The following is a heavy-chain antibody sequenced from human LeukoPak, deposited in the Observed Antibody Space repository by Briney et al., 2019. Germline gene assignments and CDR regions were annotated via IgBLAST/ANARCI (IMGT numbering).Heavy chain of an antibody. CDR1: GFTFSSYW. Sequence: TGGSLRLSCAASGFTFSSYWMSWVRQAPGKGLEWVANIKQDGSEKYYADSVKGRFTISRDNSKNTLYLQMNSLRAEDTAVYYCARVAIFGHAFDIWGQGTMVTVSS. J-gene: IGHJ3*02. V-gene: IGHV3-7*01. D-gene: IGHD3-3*01. CDR3: ARVAIFGHAFDI. CDR2: IKQDGSEK.